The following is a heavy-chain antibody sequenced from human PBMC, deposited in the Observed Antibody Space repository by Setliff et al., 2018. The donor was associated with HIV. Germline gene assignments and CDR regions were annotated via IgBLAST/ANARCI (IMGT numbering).Heavy chain of an antibody. J-gene: IGHJ6*02. V-gene: IGHV1-69*05. Sequence: ASVKVSCKASGDTFSNSALTWVRQAPGQGLEWMGGITPLFGTANYAQKFQERVTITRDMSTSTAYMELSSLRSEDTAVYYCAGGDSGSYWDYYYGMDVWGQGTTVTSP. CDR3: AGGDSGSYWDYYYGMDV. CDR2: ITPLFGTA. CDR1: GDTFSNSA. D-gene: IGHD1-26*01.